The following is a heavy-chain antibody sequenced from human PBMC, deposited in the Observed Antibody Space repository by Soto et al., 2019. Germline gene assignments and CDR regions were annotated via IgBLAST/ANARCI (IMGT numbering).Heavy chain of an antibody. Sequence: EVQLVESGGGLVQPGGSLRLSCAASGFTFSSYSMNWVRQAPGKGLEWVSYISSSSTIYYADSVKGRFTISRDNAKNSLYLQMNSLRDEDTAVYYCARAYGYSSGWYFDYWGQGTLVTVSS. CDR3: ARAYGYSSGWYFDY. V-gene: IGHV3-48*02. CDR2: ISSSSTI. CDR1: GFTFSSYS. D-gene: IGHD6-19*01. J-gene: IGHJ4*02.